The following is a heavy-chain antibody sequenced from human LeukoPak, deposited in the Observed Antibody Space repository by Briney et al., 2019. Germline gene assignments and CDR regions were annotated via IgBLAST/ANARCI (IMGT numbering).Heavy chain of an antibody. Sequence: ESLKISCKGSGYSFTSYWIGWVRQMPGKGLEWMGIIYPGDSDTRYSPSFQGQVTISADKSISTAYLQWSSLKASDTAMYYCARHSQVDTAITEHFDYWGQGTLVTVSS. CDR1: GYSFTSYW. CDR3: ARHSQVDTAITEHFDY. V-gene: IGHV5-51*01. J-gene: IGHJ4*02. D-gene: IGHD5-18*01. CDR2: IYPGDSDT.